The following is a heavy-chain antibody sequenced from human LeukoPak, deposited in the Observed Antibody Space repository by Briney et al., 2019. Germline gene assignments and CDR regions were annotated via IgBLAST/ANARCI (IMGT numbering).Heavy chain of an antibody. CDR1: GFTFSSYG. CDR3: ARRPIKYYYYGMDV. CDR2: ISYDGSNK. V-gene: IGHV3-30*03. Sequence: GGSPRLSCAASGFTFSSYGMHWVRQAPGKGLGWVTVISYDGSNKYYADSVKGRFTISRDNSKNTLYLQMNSLRAEDTAVYYCARRPIKYYYYGMDVWGQGTTVTVSS. J-gene: IGHJ6*02.